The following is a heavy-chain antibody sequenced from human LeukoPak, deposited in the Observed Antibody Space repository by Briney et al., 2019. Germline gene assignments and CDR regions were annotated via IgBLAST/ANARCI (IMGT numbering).Heavy chain of an antibody. Sequence: ASVKVSCKVSGYTLTELSMHWVRQAPGKGIEWMGGFDPEDGETIYAQKFQGRVTMTEDTSTDTAYMELSSLRSEDTAVYYCATTRDERWLQLYYFDYWGQGTLVTVSS. J-gene: IGHJ4*02. CDR2: FDPEDGET. V-gene: IGHV1-24*01. D-gene: IGHD5-24*01. CDR3: ATTRDERWLQLYYFDY. CDR1: GYTLTELS.